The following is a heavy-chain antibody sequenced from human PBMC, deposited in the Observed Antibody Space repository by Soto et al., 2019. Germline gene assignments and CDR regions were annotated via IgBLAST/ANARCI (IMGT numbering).Heavy chain of an antibody. V-gene: IGHV3-11*01. CDR1: GVSISSYY. D-gene: IGHD3-16*02. Sequence: LSLTCTVSGVSISSYYWSWIRQAPGKGLEWVSYISSSGSTIYYADSVKGRFTISRDNAKNSLYLQMNSLRAEDTAVYYCARGPYDYVWGSDPPHFDYWGQGTLVTVSS. CDR3: ARGPYDYVWGSDPPHFDY. J-gene: IGHJ4*02. CDR2: ISSSGSTI.